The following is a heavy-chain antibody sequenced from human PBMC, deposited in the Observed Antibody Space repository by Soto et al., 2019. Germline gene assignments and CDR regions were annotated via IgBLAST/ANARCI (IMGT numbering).Heavy chain of an antibody. Sequence: QVQLVQSGAEVKKPGSSVKVSCQASGGSFSDYAISWVRQAPGHGLEWMGGIIPMLGIADNAQKFQGRVIINADEYTSPVYMELSSLRSEDTAVYYCARDGDYYDSSGFQRDYHYYGMDVWGQGTTVTVAS. D-gene: IGHD3-22*01. J-gene: IGHJ6*02. CDR1: GGSFSDYA. V-gene: IGHV1-69*01. CDR3: ARDGDYYDSSGFQRDYHYYGMDV. CDR2: IIPMLGIA.